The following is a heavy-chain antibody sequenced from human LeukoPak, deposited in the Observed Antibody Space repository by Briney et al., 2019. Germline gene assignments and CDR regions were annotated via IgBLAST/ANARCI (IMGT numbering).Heavy chain of an antibody. V-gene: IGHV3-7*01. J-gene: IGHJ4*02. Sequence: GGSLRLSCAASGFTFSSYWMSWVRQAPGKGLEWVANIKEDGSEKYYVDSVKGRFTISRDNAKNSLYLQINSLRAEDTAVYYCARDPGVYSYGHVGEDYWGQGTLVTVSS. CDR1: GFTFSSYW. CDR2: IKEDGSEK. D-gene: IGHD5-18*01. CDR3: ARDPGVYSYGHVGEDY.